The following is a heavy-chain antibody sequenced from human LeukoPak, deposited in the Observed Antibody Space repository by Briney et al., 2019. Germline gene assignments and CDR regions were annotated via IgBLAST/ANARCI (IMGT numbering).Heavy chain of an antibody. CDR2: ISNDGSRK. Sequence: GGSLRLSCAPSGFTFGRHGMHWVRQAPGKGLEWVAIISNDGSRKYYAHSVEGRFTISRDNSKNTLYLQMDSLRAKDTAVYYCARDRAWNYFDYWGQGTLVTVSS. CDR3: ARDRAWNYFDY. J-gene: IGHJ4*02. V-gene: IGHV3-30*03. D-gene: IGHD3-3*01. CDR1: GFTFGRHG.